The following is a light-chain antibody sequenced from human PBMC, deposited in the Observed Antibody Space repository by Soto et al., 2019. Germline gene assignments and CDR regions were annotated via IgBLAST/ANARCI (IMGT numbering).Light chain of an antibody. V-gene: IGLV1-44*01. J-gene: IGLJ1*01. CDR1: SSNIGSHP. CDR2: GDN. Sequence: QSALTQPPSASGTPGQRVTISCSVSSSNIGSHPVNWYQQLPGTAPKLLLYGDNQRPSGVPDRFSASKSGASASLAISGLQSEDEATYYCASWDNSLNGLYVFGAGTKVTVL. CDR3: ASWDNSLNGLYV.